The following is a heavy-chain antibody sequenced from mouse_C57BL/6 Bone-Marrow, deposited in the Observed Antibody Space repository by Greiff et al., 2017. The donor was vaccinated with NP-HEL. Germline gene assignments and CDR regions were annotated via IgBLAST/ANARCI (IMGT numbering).Heavy chain of an antibody. D-gene: IGHD2-3*01. CDR1: GYAFSSSW. J-gene: IGHJ2*01. Sequence: VQLQQSGPELVKPGASVKISCKASGYAFSSSWMNWVKQRPGKGLEWIGRIYPGDGDTNYNGKFKGKATLTADKSSSTAYMQLSSLTSEDSAVYFCARGLLHDYWGQGTTLTVSS. CDR3: ARGLLHDY. CDR2: IYPGDGDT. V-gene: IGHV1-82*01.